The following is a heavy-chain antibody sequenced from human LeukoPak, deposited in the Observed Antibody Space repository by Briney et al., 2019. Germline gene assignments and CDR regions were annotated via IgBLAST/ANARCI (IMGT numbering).Heavy chain of an antibody. Sequence: ASVKVSCKASGYTFTSYGISWVRQAPGQGLEWMGWISAYNDNTNYAQKLQGRVTMTTDTSTSTAYMELRSLRSDDTAVYYCASGRPVSGYYYYYMDVWGKGTTVTVSS. J-gene: IGHJ6*03. V-gene: IGHV1-18*01. CDR1: GYTFTSYG. D-gene: IGHD1-1*01. CDR2: ISAYNDNT. CDR3: ASGRPVSGYYYYYMDV.